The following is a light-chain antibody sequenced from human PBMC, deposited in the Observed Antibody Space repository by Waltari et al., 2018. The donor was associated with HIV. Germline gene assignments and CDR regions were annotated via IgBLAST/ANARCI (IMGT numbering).Light chain of an antibody. J-gene: IGLJ3*02. Sequence: QSALPQPASVAGPPGQSLTISSTGTSSNIVTCTLVSWPQQHPGKAPKTLIYEVSQRPSGVSNRFSGSKSGNTASLTISGLQAEDEADYYCCSYAGSSTLVFGGGTKVTVL. CDR2: EVS. V-gene: IGLV2-23*02. CDR1: SSNIVTCTL. CDR3: CSYAGSSTLV.